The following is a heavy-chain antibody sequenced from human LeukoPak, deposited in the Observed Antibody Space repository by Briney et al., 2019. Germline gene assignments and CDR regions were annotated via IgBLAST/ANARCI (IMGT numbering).Heavy chain of an antibody. V-gene: IGHV1-8*01. CDR3: ARNSRNFGGSYPYYGMDV. CDR2: MNPNSGNT. J-gene: IGHJ6*02. Sequence: ASVKVSCKASGYTFTSYDINWVRQATGQGLEWMGWMNPNSGNTGYAQKFQGRVTMTRNTSISTAYMELSSLRSEDTAVYYCARNSRNFGGSYPYYGMDVWGQGTTVTVSS. D-gene: IGHD1-26*01. CDR1: GYTFTSYD.